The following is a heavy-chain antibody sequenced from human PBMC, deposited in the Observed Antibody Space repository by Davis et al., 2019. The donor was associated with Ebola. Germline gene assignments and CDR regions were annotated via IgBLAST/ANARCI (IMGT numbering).Heavy chain of an antibody. CDR2: IYYSGFT. D-gene: IGHD3-22*01. V-gene: IGHV4-39*01. J-gene: IGHJ5*02. CDR1: GGSISSSSYY. CDR3: ARVEDSGYST. Sequence: SETLSLTCTVSGGSISSSSYYWGWMRQPPGKGLEWIGHIYYSGFTYYNPSLKSRVTVSVDTSKNQFSLKLRSVTAADTAVYYCARVEDSGYSTWGQGTLVIVSS.